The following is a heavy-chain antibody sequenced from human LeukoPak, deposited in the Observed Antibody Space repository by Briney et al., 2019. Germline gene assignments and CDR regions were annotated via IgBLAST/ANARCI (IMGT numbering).Heavy chain of an antibody. V-gene: IGHV3-30*02. CDR3: AKDKRRDFWSGYSFDY. CDR2: IRYDGSNK. CDR1: GFTFSSYG. D-gene: IGHD3-3*01. Sequence: GGSLRLSCAASGFTFSSYGMHWVRQAPGKGLEWVAFIRYDGSNKYYADSVKGRFTISRDNSKNTLYLQMNSLRAEDTAVYYCAKDKRRDFWSGYSFDYWGQGTLVTVSS. J-gene: IGHJ4*02.